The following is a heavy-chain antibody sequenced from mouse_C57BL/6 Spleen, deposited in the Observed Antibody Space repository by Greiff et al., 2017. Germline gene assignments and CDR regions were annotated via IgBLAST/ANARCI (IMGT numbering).Heavy chain of an antibody. D-gene: IGHD1-1*01. CDR3: ARDTPSYYGSSYGAMDY. V-gene: IGHV3-6*01. CDR1: GYSITSGYY. CDR2: ISYDGSN. J-gene: IGHJ4*01. Sequence: EVQLQESGPGLVKPSQSLSLTCSVTGYSITSGYYWNWIRQFPGNKLEWMGYISYDGSNNYNPSLKNRISITRDTSKNQFFLKLNSVTTEDTATYYCARDTPSYYGSSYGAMDYWGQGTSVTVSS.